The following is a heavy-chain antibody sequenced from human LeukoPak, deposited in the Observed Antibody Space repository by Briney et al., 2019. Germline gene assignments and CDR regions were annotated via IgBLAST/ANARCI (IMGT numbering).Heavy chain of an antibody. Sequence: GGSLRLSCAASGFTFSSYWMSWVRQAPGKGLEWVGRIKSKTDGGTTDYAAPVKGRFTISRDDSKNTLYLQMNSLKTEDTAVYYCTTDCSNFWSGYYYTGYWGQGTLVTVSS. J-gene: IGHJ4*02. V-gene: IGHV3-15*01. CDR2: IKSKTDGGTT. CDR1: GFTFSSYW. D-gene: IGHD3-3*01. CDR3: TTDCSNFWSGYYYTGY.